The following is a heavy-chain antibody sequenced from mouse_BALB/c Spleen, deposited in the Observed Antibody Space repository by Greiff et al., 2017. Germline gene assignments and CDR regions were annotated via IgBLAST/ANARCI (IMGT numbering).Heavy chain of an antibody. D-gene: IGHD1-1*01. CDR2: ISSGGST. CDR3: ARGGYGSSYAWYFDV. CDR1: GFTFSSYA. Sequence: DVQLVESGGGLVKPGGSLKLSCAASGFTFSSYAMSWVRQTPEKRLEWVASISSGGSTYYPDSVKGRFTISRDNARNILYLQMSSLRSEDTAMYYCARGGYGSSYAWYFDVWGAGTTVTVSS. J-gene: IGHJ1*01. V-gene: IGHV5-6-5*01.